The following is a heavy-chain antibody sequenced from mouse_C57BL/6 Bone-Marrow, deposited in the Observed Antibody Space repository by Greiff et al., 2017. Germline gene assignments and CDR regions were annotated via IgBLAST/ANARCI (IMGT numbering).Heavy chain of an antibody. CDR1: GFTFSDYG. D-gene: IGHD2-3*01. Sequence: EVQRVESGGGLVQPGGSLKLSCAASGFTFSDYGMAWVRQAPRKGPEWVAFISNFAYSIYYADTVTGRFTISRENAKNTLYLEMSSLRSEDTAMYYCARRQDYDGYSYAMDYWGQGTSVTVSS. V-gene: IGHV5-15*01. CDR3: ARRQDYDGYSYAMDY. J-gene: IGHJ4*01. CDR2: ISNFAYSI.